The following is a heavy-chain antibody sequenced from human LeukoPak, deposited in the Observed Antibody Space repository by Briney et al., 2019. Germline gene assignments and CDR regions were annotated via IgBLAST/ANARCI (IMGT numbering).Heavy chain of an antibody. J-gene: IGHJ5*02. CDR3: AKSLGGVAAAGT. V-gene: IGHV1-8*01. CDR1: GYTFGSSD. CDR2: MNPNSGNT. D-gene: IGHD6-13*01. Sequence: ASVKVSCKASGYTFGSSDINWVRQATGLGLEWMGWMNPNSGNTAHLQKFEGRVTMTRNTSISTAYMELSSLRSDDTAVYYCAKSLGGVAAAGTWGQGTLVTVSS.